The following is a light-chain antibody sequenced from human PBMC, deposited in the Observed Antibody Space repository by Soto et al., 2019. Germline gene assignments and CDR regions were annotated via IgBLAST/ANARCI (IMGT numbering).Light chain of an antibody. V-gene: IGKV4-1*01. Sequence: DIVMTQSPDSLAVSLGERATINCKSSQSVLYSSNNKNYLAWYQQKPGQPPKLLIYWASTRESGVPDRFSGSGSGTDFTLTISSLQAEDVAVYSCQQYYSTPQAFGGGTKVEIK. CDR1: QSVLYSSNNKNY. CDR3: QQYYSTPQA. CDR2: WAS. J-gene: IGKJ4*01.